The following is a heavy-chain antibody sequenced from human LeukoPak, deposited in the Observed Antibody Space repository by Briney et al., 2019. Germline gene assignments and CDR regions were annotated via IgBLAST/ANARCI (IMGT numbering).Heavy chain of an antibody. J-gene: IGHJ4*02. CDR1: GFTFSSYS. CDR2: ISSSSSTI. Sequence: GGSLRLSCAASGFTFSSYSMNWVRQAPGKGLEWVSYISSSSSTIYYADSVKGRFTISRDNAKNSLYLQMNSLRAEDTALYYCAKDAQATGYYFDYWGQGTLVTVSS. D-gene: IGHD5-12*01. CDR3: AKDAQATGYYFDY. V-gene: IGHV3-48*04.